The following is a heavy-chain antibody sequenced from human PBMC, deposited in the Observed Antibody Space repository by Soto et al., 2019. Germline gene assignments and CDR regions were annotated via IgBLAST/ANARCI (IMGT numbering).Heavy chain of an antibody. Sequence: QVQLVESGGGVVHPGRSLRLSCAASGFPFSSYGVHWVREAPGKGLEWVAVISYDGSNKYYADSVKGRFTISRDNSASTLYLQMNSLRPEDTALYYCVGGQYYFDYRGQGTLVTVSP. V-gene: IGHV3-30*03. CDR3: VGGQYYFDY. D-gene: IGHD3-10*01. J-gene: IGHJ4*02. CDR2: ISYDGSNK. CDR1: GFPFSSYG.